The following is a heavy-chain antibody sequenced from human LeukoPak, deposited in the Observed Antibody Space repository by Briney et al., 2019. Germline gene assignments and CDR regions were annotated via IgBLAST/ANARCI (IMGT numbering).Heavy chain of an antibody. D-gene: IGHD6-6*01. J-gene: IGHJ4*02. CDR1: GFNFSNYG. CDR3: ARDSSHYLGSSDY. Sequence: GGSLRLSCIASGFNFSNYGMSWVHQAPGKGLEWVSVISEYGDVTHYADSMKGRFTISRDNTKNTLNLQMNSLRPDDAAIYYCARDSSHYLGSSDYWGQGALVTVSS. V-gene: IGHV3-23*01. CDR2: ISEYGDVT.